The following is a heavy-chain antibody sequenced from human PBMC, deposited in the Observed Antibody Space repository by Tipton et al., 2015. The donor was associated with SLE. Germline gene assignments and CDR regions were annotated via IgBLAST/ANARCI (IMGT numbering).Heavy chain of an antibody. J-gene: IGHJ4*02. CDR3: ARGGGVQGVPRDYFDY. V-gene: IGHV3-48*04. CDR2: ISSSGSTI. D-gene: IGHD3-10*01. Sequence: SLRLSCAASGFTFSSYSMNWVRQAPGKGLEWVSYISSSGSTIYYADSVKGRFTISRDNAKNSLYLQMNSLRAEDTAVYYCARGGGVQGVPRDYFDYWGQGTLVTVSS. CDR1: GFTFSSYS.